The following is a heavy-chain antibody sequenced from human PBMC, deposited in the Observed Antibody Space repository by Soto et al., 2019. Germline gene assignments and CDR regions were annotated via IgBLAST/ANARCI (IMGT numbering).Heavy chain of an antibody. CDR1: GYNFSTYY. D-gene: IGHD5-18*01. Sequence: QVQLVQSGAEVKKPGASVKVSCQTSGYNFSTYYFNWVRQAAGQGPEWMGWLNPRNGQTGYVQKFRGRISMTRDTSIATVYLELSRLTSEDTAIYSCAREADTSMVDYWGQGTLVTVSS. J-gene: IGHJ4*02. V-gene: IGHV1-8*01. CDR2: LNPRNGQT. CDR3: AREADTSMVDY.